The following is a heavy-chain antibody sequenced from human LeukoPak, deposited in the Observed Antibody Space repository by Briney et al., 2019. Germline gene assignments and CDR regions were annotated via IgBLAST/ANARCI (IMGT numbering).Heavy chain of an antibody. V-gene: IGHV4-34*01. CDR2: INHSGST. Sequence: SETLSLTCAVYGGSFSGYYWSWIRQPPGKGLEWIGEINHSGSTNYNPSLKSRVTISVDTSKNQFSLKLSSVTAADTAVYYCARDRTDYYDSSGYSYWGQGTLVTVSS. CDR1: GGSFSGYY. J-gene: IGHJ4*02. D-gene: IGHD3-22*01. CDR3: ARDRTDYYDSSGYSY.